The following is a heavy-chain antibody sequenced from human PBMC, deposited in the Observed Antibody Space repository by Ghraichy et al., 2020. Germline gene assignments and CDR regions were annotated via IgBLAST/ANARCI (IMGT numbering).Heavy chain of an antibody. CDR3: VRGDIFDY. Sequence: TLSLTCTVSGGSISGYYWSWIRQPPGQGLEWIGYIYYTGSTNCNPSLKSRVTISVDTSKNQVSLRLSSVTAADTAVYYCVRGDIFDYWGQGTLLTVSS. V-gene: IGHV4-59*08. CDR2: IYYTGST. CDR1: GGSISGYY. J-gene: IGHJ4*02. D-gene: IGHD2-15*01.